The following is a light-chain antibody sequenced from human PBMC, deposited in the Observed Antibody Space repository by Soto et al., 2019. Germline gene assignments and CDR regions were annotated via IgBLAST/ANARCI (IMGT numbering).Light chain of an antibody. V-gene: IGKV3-20*01. CDR1: QSITSSY. CDR3: QQYNSHWT. J-gene: IGKJ1*01. Sequence: EIVLTQSPGTLSLSPGERATLSCRASQSITSSYLAWYQQKPGQAPRLLIYGASRRATDIPDRFSGSGSGTDFTLTISRLEPEDFATYYCQQYNSHWTFGQGTKVEIK. CDR2: GAS.